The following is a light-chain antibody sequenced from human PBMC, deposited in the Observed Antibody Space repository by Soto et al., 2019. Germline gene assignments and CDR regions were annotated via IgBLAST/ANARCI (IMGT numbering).Light chain of an antibody. CDR3: CSYAGYSTYV. J-gene: IGLJ1*01. CDR2: EGS. V-gene: IGLV2-23*01. Sequence: ALTQPASVSGSPGQSITISCTGTSSDVGSYDLVSWYQHHPGKAPKLMIYEGSKWPSGVSNRFSGSKSGNTASLTIFGLQAEDEADYYCCSYAGYSTYVFGTGTKVTVL. CDR1: SSDVGSYDL.